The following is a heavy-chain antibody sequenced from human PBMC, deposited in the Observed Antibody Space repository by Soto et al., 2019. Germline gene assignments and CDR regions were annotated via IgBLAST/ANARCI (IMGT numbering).Heavy chain of an antibody. CDR1: GGSISSGGYY. CDR3: ARAVDIVNYMDV. D-gene: IGHD2-2*03. J-gene: IGHJ6*03. Sequence: PSETLSLTCTVSGGSISSGGYYWSWIRQHPGKGLEWIGYIYYSGSTYYNPSLKSRVTISVDTSKNQFSLKLSSVTAADTAVYYCARAVDIVNYMDVWGKGTTVTVSS. V-gene: IGHV4-31*03. CDR2: IYYSGST.